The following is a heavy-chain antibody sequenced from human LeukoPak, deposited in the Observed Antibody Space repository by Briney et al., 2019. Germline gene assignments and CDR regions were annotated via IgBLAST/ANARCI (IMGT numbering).Heavy chain of an antibody. D-gene: IGHD1-1*01. V-gene: IGHV4-34*01. Sequence: SETLSLTCAVYGGSFSGYYWSWIRQPPGKGLEWIGEINHSGSTNYNPSLKSRVTISVDTSKNRFSLKLSSVTAADTAVYYCASSRAVSTTEERYYFDYWGQGTLVTVSS. CDR2: INHSGST. CDR3: ASSRAVSTTEERYYFDY. J-gene: IGHJ4*02. CDR1: GGSFSGYY.